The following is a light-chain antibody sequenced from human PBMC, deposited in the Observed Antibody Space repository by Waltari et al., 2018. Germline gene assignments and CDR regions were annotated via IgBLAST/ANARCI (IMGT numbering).Light chain of an antibody. CDR2: KAS. Sequence: DIQMTQSPSTLSASIGDRVTITCRASQSITNWLAWYQQKPGKAPKLLIYKASTLESGVPSRFSGSGSGTEFTLTISSLQPDDFATYYCQQYNNYVATFGQGTKVE. CDR3: QQYNNYVAT. V-gene: IGKV1-5*03. J-gene: IGKJ1*01. CDR1: QSITNW.